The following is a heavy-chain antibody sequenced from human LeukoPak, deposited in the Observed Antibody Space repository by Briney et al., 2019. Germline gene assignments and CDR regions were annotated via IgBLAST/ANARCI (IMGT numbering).Heavy chain of an antibody. Sequence: SQTLSLTCAISGDSVSSNSAAWNWISQSPARGLEWLGRTYYRSKWYNDYAVSVKSRITITPDTSKNQFYLQLNSVTAEDTAVYDCARTSGHLDHWGQGTLVTVSS. D-gene: IGHD1-26*01. CDR1: GDSVSSNSAA. CDR3: ARTSGHLDH. J-gene: IGHJ4*02. CDR2: TYYRSKWYN. V-gene: IGHV6-1*01.